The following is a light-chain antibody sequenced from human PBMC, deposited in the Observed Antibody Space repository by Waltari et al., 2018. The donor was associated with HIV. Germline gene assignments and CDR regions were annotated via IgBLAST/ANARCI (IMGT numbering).Light chain of an antibody. CDR1: QSVGSN. Sequence: EIMMTQSPGALSVSPGERATLFCRASQSVGSNLAWYQQKPGQAPRLLIFGASTRAAGIPDRFSGSGSGTEFTLTINSLQSEDSALYYCQQYNTWPPYTFGQGTELEIK. CDR2: GAS. CDR3: QQYNTWPPYT. J-gene: IGKJ2*01. V-gene: IGKV3-15*01.